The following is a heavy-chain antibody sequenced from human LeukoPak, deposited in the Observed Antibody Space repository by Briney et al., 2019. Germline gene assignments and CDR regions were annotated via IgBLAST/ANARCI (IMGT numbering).Heavy chain of an antibody. CDR2: INHSGST. CDR1: GGSFSGYY. CDR3: ARVTWYYYGSGSKNWFDP. Sequence: EPSETLSLTCAVYGGSFSGYYWSWIHQPPGEGLEWIGEINHSGSTNYNPSLKSRVTISVDTSKNQFSLKLSSVTAADTAVYYCARVTWYYYGSGSKNWFDPWGQGTLVTVSS. D-gene: IGHD3-10*01. J-gene: IGHJ5*02. V-gene: IGHV4-34*01.